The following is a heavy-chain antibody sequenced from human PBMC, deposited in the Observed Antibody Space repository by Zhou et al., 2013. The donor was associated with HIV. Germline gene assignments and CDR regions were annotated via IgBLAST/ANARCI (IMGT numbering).Heavy chain of an antibody. CDR1: ESIFNSYA. CDR2: IIPFFGRP. D-gene: IGHD2-8*01. V-gene: IGHV1-69*04. J-gene: IGHJ3*02. Sequence: QVQLVQSGAEVKKPGSSVRVSCRPSESIFNSYAITWVRQAPGQGLEWMGRIIPFFGRPNFAQKFQGRVTINADKSTNTVFLELRSLRSEDTALYYCARGPYYSNTNGGQLDIWAKGQWSPSLQ. CDR3: ARGPYYSNTNGGQLDI.